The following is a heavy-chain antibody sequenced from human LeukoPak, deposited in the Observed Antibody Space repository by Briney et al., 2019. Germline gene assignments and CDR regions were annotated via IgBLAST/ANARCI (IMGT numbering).Heavy chain of an antibody. CDR1: GGTFTSYA. CDR3: ARSRDGSNGPRPGDNWFDP. Sequence: SVKVSCKASGGTFTSYAISWVRQAPGQGLEWMGGIIPIFGTANYAQKFQGTVTITADESPTPASLELSSLSHAAPAAVFCARSRDGSNGPRPGDNWFDPWGQGTLVTVSS. CDR2: IIPIFGTA. D-gene: IGHD5-24*01. J-gene: IGHJ5*02. V-gene: IGHV1-69*13.